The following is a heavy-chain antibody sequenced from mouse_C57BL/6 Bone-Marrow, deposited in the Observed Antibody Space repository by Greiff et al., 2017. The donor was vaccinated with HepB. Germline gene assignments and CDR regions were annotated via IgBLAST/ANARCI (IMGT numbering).Heavy chain of an antibody. CDR2: ILPGSGST. J-gene: IGHJ1*03. CDR1: GYTFTGYW. Sequence: QVQLQQSGAELMKPGASVKLSCKATGYTFTGYWIEWVKQRPGHGLEWIGEILPGSGSTNYNEKFKSKATLTVDKPSSTAYMQLSSLTSEDSAVYYCARAPYDYDWYFDVWGTGTTVTVSS. D-gene: IGHD2-4*01. CDR3: ARAPYDYDWYFDV. V-gene: IGHV1-9*01.